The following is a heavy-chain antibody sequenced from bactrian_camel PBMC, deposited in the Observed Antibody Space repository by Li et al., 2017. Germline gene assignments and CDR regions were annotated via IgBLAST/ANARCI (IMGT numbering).Heavy chain of an antibody. CDR1: VSYVFSSHC. V-gene: IGHV3S1*01. Sequence: VQLVESGGGSVPVGGSLRLSCVSSVSYVFSSHCMGWFLKAPGKEREGVAAICAGGGSTYYADSVKGRFTTSIDDAKNTLYLQMDSLQSDDTAAYFCAADQRWLLLAPLSYWGQGTQVTVS. J-gene: IGHJ4*01. D-gene: IGHD2*01. CDR2: ICAGGGST. CDR3: AADQRWLLLAPLSY.